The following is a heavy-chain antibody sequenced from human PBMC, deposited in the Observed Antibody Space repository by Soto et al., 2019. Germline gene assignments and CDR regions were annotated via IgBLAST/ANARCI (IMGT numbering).Heavy chain of an antibody. V-gene: IGHV1-3*01. CDR3: ARGGSGWPFDY. J-gene: IGHJ4*02. CDR1: GYNFPNYA. CDR2: INAGNGDT. D-gene: IGHD6-19*01. Sequence: ASVKVSCKASGYNFPNYAVEWVRQAPGQRPEWMGSINAGNGDTEYSPKFQGTVTITRDTSASTAYMELNSLTSEDTAVYYCARGGSGWPFDYWGQGTLVTVSS.